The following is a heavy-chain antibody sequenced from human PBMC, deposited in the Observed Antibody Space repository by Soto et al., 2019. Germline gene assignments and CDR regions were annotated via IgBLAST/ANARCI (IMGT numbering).Heavy chain of an antibody. CDR3: ARGNALGVYYYYMDV. Sequence: ASVKVSCKASGYTFTSYDINWVRQATGQGLEWMGWMNPNSGNTGYAQKFQGRVTMTRKTSISTAYMELSSLRSEDTAVYYCARGNALGVYYYYMDVWGKGTTVTVSS. CDR1: GYTFTSYD. CDR2: MNPNSGNT. J-gene: IGHJ6*03. V-gene: IGHV1-8*01. D-gene: IGHD6-13*01.